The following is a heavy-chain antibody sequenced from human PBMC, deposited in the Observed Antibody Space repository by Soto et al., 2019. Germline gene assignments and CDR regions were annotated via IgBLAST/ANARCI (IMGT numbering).Heavy chain of an antibody. D-gene: IGHD2-15*01. V-gene: IGHV3-48*01. CDR3: AKCYCSGGSCYSGDAFDI. CDR2: ISSSSSVI. J-gene: IGHJ3*02. CDR1: GFILSDCA. Sequence: PGGSLRLSCATSGFILSDCAMNWVRQAPGKRLEWVSYISSSSSVIDYADSVKGRFTISRDTSKNTLYLQMNSLRAEDTAVYYCAKCYCSGGSCYSGDAFDIWGQGTMVTVSS.